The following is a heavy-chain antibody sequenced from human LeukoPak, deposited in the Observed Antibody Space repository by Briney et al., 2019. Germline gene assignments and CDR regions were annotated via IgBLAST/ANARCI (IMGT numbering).Heavy chain of an antibody. CDR2: ISGSGGIT. CDR3: AEDGSSSAGGFDY. CDR1: GFTFSSYA. J-gene: IGHJ4*02. V-gene: IGHV3-23*01. D-gene: IGHD6-6*01. Sequence: GGSLRLSCAASGFTFSSYAMSWVRQAPGKGLEWVSGISGSGGITYYADSVKGRFTISRDNSKNTLYLQMNSLRAEDTALYYCAEDGSSSAGGFDYWGQGTLVTVSS.